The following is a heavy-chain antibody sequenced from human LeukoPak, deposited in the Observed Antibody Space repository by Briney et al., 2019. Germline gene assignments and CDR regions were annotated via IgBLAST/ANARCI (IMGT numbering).Heavy chain of an antibody. Sequence: GGSLRLSCAASGFTFSGYGMHWVRQAPDKGLEWVAVIWYDGNNKYYAESVKGRFTISRDNSKNTLYLQMNSLRAEDTAVYYCAKDWGYTTMVSYYFDYWGQGALVTVSS. V-gene: IGHV3-33*06. J-gene: IGHJ4*02. CDR2: IWYDGNNK. CDR3: AKDWGYTTMVSYYFDY. D-gene: IGHD5-18*01. CDR1: GFTFSGYG.